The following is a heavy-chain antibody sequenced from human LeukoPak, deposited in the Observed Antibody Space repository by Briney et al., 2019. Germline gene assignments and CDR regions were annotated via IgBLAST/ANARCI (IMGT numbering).Heavy chain of an antibody. J-gene: IGHJ4*02. CDR2: IREVGSNN. CDR1: GFMFRTYV. Sequence: GGSLRLSSVAPGFMFRTYVMHWVRPAPGKGLEWVAFIREVGSNNYNADSVKGRFAISRDNSKNTPYLQVNSLRAEDTAVYHCAKELVYYCDSSGYSHYWGEGPLVTVSS. CDR3: AKELVYYCDSSGYSHY. V-gene: IGHV3-30*02. D-gene: IGHD3-22*01.